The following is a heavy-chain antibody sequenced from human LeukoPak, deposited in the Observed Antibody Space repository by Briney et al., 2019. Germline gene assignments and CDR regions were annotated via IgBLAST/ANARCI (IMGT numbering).Heavy chain of an antibody. Sequence: GGSRRLSCAASGFTFDDYAMHWVRQAPGKGQEWVSGISWNSGSIGYADSVKGRFTISRDNAMNSLYLQMNSLRAEDMALYYCAKDIAAAGDGCFDYWGQGTLVTVSS. CDR1: GFTFDDYA. V-gene: IGHV3-9*03. J-gene: IGHJ4*02. D-gene: IGHD6-13*01. CDR2: ISWNSGSI. CDR3: AKDIAAAGDGCFDY.